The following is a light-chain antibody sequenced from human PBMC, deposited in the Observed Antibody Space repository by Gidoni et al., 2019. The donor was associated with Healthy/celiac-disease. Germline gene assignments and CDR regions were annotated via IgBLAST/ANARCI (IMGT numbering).Light chain of an antibody. CDR3: SSYTSSSTLVV. V-gene: IGLV2-14*01. Sequence: QSAPPHPAPVSWSPGQSITISCTGTSSDVGGYNYVSWYQQHPGKAPKLMIYDVSNRPSGVSNRFSGSKSGNTASLTISGLQAEDEADYYCSSYTSSSTLVVFGGGTKLTVL. J-gene: IGLJ2*01. CDR1: SSDVGGYNY. CDR2: DVS.